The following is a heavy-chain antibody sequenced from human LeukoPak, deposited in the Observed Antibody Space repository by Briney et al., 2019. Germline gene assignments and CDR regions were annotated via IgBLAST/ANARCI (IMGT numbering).Heavy chain of an antibody. CDR3: ARKYCSGGSGCAGCLAFDI. CDR2: IKEDGSVN. D-gene: IGHD2-15*01. Sequence: PGGSLRLSCAASGFSFSSTVLTWVRQAPGKGLEWLANIKEDGSVNTYVDSVKGRFIISRDNARNSLYLQMHSLRAQDTAVYYCARKYCSGGSGCAGCLAFDIWGQGTMVTVPS. V-gene: IGHV3-7*01. CDR1: GFSFSSTV. J-gene: IGHJ3*02.